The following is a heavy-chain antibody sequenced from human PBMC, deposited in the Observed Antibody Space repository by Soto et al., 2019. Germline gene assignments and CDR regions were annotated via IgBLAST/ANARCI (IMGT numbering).Heavy chain of an antibody. CDR1: GFTFSSYG. CDR2: ISYDGSNK. J-gene: IGHJ6*02. V-gene: IGHV3-30*18. CDR3: AKDSSSRAAYYYYGMDV. Sequence: SLRLSCAASGFTFSSYGMHWVRQAPGKGLEWVAVISYDGSNKYYADSVKGRFTISRDNSKNTLYLQMNSLRAEDTAVYYCAKDSSSRAAYYYYGMDVWGQGTTVTVSS. D-gene: IGHD6-13*01.